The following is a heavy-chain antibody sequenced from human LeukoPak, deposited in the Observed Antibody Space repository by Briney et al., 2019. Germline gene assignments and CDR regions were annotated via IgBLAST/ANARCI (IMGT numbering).Heavy chain of an antibody. D-gene: IGHD3-22*01. V-gene: IGHV4-61*01. CDR1: GGSVSSVSHY. J-gene: IGHJ4*02. Sequence: PSETLSLTCSVSGGSVSSVSHYWSWLRQPPGKGLEWIGYIYYSGSTNYNPFLKSRVTISVDTSKNQFSLRLSSVTAADTAVYYCARMYYYDNSFDYWGQGALVPVSS. CDR2: IYYSGST. CDR3: ARMYYYDNSFDY.